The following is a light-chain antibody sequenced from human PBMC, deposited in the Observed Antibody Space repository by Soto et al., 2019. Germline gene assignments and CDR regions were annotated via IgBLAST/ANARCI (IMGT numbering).Light chain of an antibody. CDR2: DVS. CDR3: SSYTSSSTLLDV. J-gene: IGLJ1*01. V-gene: IGLV2-14*01. Sequence: QSALTQPASVSGSPGQSITISCTGTSSDVGGYNYVSWYQQHPGKATKLMIYDVSNRPSGVYNRFSGSKSGNTASLTISGLQAADEADYYCSSYTSSSTLLDVFGTGTQLTVL. CDR1: SSDVGGYNY.